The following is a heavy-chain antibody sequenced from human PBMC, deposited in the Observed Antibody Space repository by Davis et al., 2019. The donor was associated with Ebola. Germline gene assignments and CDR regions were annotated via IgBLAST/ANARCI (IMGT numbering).Heavy chain of an antibody. CDR2: IYYSGST. CDR1: GGSISSYY. V-gene: IGHV4-59*01. Sequence: GSLRLSCTVSGGSISSYYWSWIRQPPGKGLEWIGYIYYSGSTNYNPSLKSRVTISVDTSKNQFSLKLSSVTAADTAVYYCARVAGYSYGYPLDIWGQGTMVTVSS. J-gene: IGHJ3*02. CDR3: ARVAGYSYGYPLDI. D-gene: IGHD5-18*01.